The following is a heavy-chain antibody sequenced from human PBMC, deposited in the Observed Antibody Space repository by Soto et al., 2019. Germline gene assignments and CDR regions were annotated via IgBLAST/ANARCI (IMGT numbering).Heavy chain of an antibody. CDR2: IYYDGNT. J-gene: IGHJ4*02. CDR1: GGSITSSSHY. Sequence: PSETLSLTCTVSGGSITSSSHYWGWIRQPPGKGLECIGNIYYDGNTYYNPSLKSQVTISLDTSKNQFSLRLNSVTAADTAVYYCARARATIAAAAIFDCWGQGTLVTVSS. V-gene: IGHV4-39*01. CDR3: ARARATIAAAAIFDC. D-gene: IGHD6-13*01.